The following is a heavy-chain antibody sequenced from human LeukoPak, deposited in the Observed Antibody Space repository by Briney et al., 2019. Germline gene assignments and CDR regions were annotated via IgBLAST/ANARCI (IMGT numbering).Heavy chain of an antibody. CDR1: GFTFSSYW. J-gene: IGHJ4*02. D-gene: IGHD4-17*01. CDR3: ARDPSTVTTGYY. V-gene: IGHV3-7*01. Sequence: PGGSLRLSCAASGFTFSSYWMSWVRQAPGKGLEWVANIKQDGSEKYYVDSVKGRFTISRDNAKSSLYLQMNSLRAEDTAVYYCARDPSTVTTGYYWGQGTLVTVFS. CDR2: IKQDGSEK.